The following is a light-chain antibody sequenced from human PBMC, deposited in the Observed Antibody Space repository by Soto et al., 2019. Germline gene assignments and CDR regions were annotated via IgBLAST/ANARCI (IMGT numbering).Light chain of an antibody. CDR2: GAS. V-gene: IGKV3-20*01. CDR3: QQYGSSPLT. CDR1: QSVSSSY. Sequence: EIVLTQPTGTLSLSPGASATLSCRASQSVSSSYLAWYQQKPGQAPRLLIYGASSRATGIPDRFSGSGSGTDFTLTISRLEPEDFAVYYCQQYGSSPLTFGQGTRLEI. J-gene: IGKJ5*01.